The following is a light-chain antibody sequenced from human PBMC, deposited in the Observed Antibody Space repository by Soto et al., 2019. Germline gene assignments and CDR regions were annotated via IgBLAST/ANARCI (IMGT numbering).Light chain of an antibody. J-gene: IGKJ1*01. CDR3: QQYGTSPAWT. CDR2: GAF. Sequence: EIVLTQSPGTLSLSPGERATLSCRASQSVSSNYVAWYQQKPGQAPRLLIYGAFSRASGIPDRVSGRGSGTDFTLTISRLEPEDFADYYCQQYGTSPAWTFGQGTKVDIK. CDR1: QSVSSNY. V-gene: IGKV3-20*01.